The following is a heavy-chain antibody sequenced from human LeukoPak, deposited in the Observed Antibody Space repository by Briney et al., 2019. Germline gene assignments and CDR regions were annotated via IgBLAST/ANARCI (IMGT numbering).Heavy chain of an antibody. J-gene: IGHJ4*02. CDR2: IYYSGST. Sequence: SETLSLTCTVSGGSISSGDYYWSWIRQPPGKGLEWIGYIYYSGSTYYNPSLKSRVTISVDTSKNQFPLKLSSVTAADTAVYYCARGKGGSYPYYFDYWGQGTLVTVSS. V-gene: IGHV4-30-4*08. CDR3: ARGKGGSYPYYFDY. CDR1: GGSISSGDYY. D-gene: IGHD1-26*01.